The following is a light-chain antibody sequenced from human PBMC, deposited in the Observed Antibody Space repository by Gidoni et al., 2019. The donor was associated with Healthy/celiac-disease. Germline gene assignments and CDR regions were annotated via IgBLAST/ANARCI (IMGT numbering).Light chain of an antibody. CDR1: SPNIGAGYD. CDR3: QSYDSSLSGSVV. Sequence: QSVLTPPPSVSGAPGQRVTISCTGSSPNIGAGYDVHWYQQRPGTAPKLLIYGNSNRPSGVPDRFSGSKSGTSASLAITGLQAEDEADYYCQSYDSSLSGSVVFGGGTKLTVL. J-gene: IGLJ2*01. V-gene: IGLV1-40*01. CDR2: GNS.